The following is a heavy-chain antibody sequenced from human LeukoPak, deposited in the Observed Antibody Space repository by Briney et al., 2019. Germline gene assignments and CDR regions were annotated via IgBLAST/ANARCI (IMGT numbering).Heavy chain of an antibody. CDR3: ARQRKAAADNWFDP. V-gene: IGHV4-39*01. J-gene: IGHJ5*02. D-gene: IGHD6-13*01. CDR1: GGSISSSSYY. CDR2: IYYSGST. Sequence: SETLSLTCTVSGGSISSSSYYRGWIRQPPGKGLEWIGSIYYSGSTYYNPSLKSRVTISVDTSKNQFSLKLSSVTAADTAVYYCARQRKAAADNWFDPWGQGTLVTVSS.